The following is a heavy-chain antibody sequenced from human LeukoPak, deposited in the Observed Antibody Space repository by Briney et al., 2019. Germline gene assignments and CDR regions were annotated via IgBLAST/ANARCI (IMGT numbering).Heavy chain of an antibody. D-gene: IGHD3-16*01. CDR2: ISSSGSTI. CDR1: GFTFSDYY. CDR3: ARTVATHAWSQNYYYVDV. V-gene: IGHV3-11*01. J-gene: IGHJ6*03. Sequence: GGSLRLSCAASGFTFSDYYMSWIRQAPGKGLEWVSYISSSGSTIYYADSVKGRFTISRDNAKNSLYLQMNSLRAEDTAVYYCARTVATHAWSQNYYYVDVWGKGTTVTISS.